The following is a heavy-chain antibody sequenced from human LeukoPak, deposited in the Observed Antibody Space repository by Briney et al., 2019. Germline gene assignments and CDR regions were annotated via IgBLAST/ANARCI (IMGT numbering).Heavy chain of an antibody. J-gene: IGHJ3*02. CDR1: GFTFSNYA. Sequence: PGGSLRLSCAASGFTFSNYAMMWLRQAPGKGPEWVSAIRGSGSGTYYADSVRGRFTVSRDNSKNSLYLQMNRLRAEDTAIYFCARDPNGDYIGAFEILGQGTKVTVSS. CDR2: IRGSGSGT. CDR3: ARDPNGDYIGAFEI. V-gene: IGHV3-23*01. D-gene: IGHD4-17*01.